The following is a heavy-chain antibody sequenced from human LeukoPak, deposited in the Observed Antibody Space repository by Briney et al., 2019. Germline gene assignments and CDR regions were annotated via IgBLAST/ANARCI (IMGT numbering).Heavy chain of an antibody. CDR3: ASGLSGYSSGWYPY. J-gene: IGHJ4*02. CDR2: IYTSGST. D-gene: IGHD6-19*01. V-gene: IGHV4-4*07. Sequence: SETLSLTCTVSGGSISSYYWSWIRQPAGKGLEWIGRIYTSGSTNYNPSLKSRVTMLVDTSKNQFSLKLSSVTAADTAVYYCASGLSGYSSGWYPYWGQGTLVTVSS. CDR1: GGSISSYY.